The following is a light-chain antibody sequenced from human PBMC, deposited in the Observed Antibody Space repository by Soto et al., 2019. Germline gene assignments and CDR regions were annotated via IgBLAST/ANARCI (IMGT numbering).Light chain of an antibody. CDR3: QQYNNWPLYT. CDR1: QSVSSN. CDR2: GAS. Sequence: EIVMTQYPATLSVSPGERATLSCRASQSVSSNLAWYQQKPGQAPRLLIYGASTRATGIPARFSGSGSGTEFTLNISSLQSEDFAVYYCQQYNNWPLYTFGQGTKLEIK. V-gene: IGKV3-15*01. J-gene: IGKJ2*01.